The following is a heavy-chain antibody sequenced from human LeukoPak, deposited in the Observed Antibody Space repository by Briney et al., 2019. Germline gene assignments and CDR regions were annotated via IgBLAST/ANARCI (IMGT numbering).Heavy chain of an antibody. J-gene: IGHJ6*02. V-gene: IGHV3-23*01. D-gene: IGHD3-10*01. CDR1: GFTFSSYA. CDR3: ARAPFMVRGGYYYYYGMDV. Sequence: GGSLRLSCAASGFTFSSYAMSWVRQAPGKGLEWVSAISGSGGSTYYADSVKGRFTISRDNSKNTLYLQMNSLRAEDTAVYYCARAPFMVRGGYYYYYGMDVWGQGTTVTVSS. CDR2: ISGSGGST.